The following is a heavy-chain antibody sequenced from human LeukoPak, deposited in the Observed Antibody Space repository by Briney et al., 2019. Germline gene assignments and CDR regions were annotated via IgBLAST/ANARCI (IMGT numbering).Heavy chain of an antibody. CDR2: ISAYNGNT. CDR1: GYTCTSYG. CDR3: ARDRARPWLFGVVKPFDY. Sequence: GASVKVSCKASGYTCTSYGISWVRQAPGQGLEWMGWISAYNGNTNYAQKLQGRVTMTTDTSTSTAYMELRSLRSDDTAVYYCARDRARPWLFGVVKPFDYWGQGTLVTVSS. D-gene: IGHD3-3*01. V-gene: IGHV1-18*04. J-gene: IGHJ4*02.